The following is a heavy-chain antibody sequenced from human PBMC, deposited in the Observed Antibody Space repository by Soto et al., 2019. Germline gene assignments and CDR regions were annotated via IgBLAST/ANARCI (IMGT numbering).Heavy chain of an antibody. Sequence: ASVKVSCKASGDTFSSYSITWVRQAPGQGLEWMGGIIPVFGSANYAQKFQGRVTITADESTRTAYMELNSLRSQDTAVYFCARDDGWNYRYYDMEVWGPGTTVTVSS. CDR1: GDTFSSYS. CDR3: ARDDGWNYRYYDMEV. V-gene: IGHV1-69*13. CDR2: IIPVFGSA. J-gene: IGHJ6*02. D-gene: IGHD1-7*01.